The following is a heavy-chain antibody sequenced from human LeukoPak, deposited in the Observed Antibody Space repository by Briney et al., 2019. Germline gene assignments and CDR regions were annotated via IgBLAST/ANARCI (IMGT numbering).Heavy chain of an antibody. J-gene: IGHJ4*02. CDR2: IRYDGSNK. CDR1: GFTFSSYG. V-gene: IGHV3-30*02. Sequence: QSGGSLRLSCAASGFTFSSYGMHWVRQAPGKGLEWVAFIRYDGSNKYYADSVKGRFTISRDNSKNTLYLQMNSLRAEDTAVYYCARDGTGEPMGIYYFDFWGQGTLVTVSS. CDR3: ARDGTGEPMGIYYFDF. D-gene: IGHD3-10*01.